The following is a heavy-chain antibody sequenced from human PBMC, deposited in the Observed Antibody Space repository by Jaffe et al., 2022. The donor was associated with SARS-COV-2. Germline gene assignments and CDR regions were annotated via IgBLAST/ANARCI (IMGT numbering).Heavy chain of an antibody. J-gene: IGHJ6*03. D-gene: IGHD3-3*01. V-gene: IGHV3-74*01. CDR3: GSAWSPTYYVDV. CDR2: IEGDGGRT. CDR1: GFTLSKFW. Sequence: EVQVVESGGGLVQPGGSLRLSCAASGFTLSKFWMHWVRRIPGRGLLWVSSIEGDGGRTDYADSVKGRFTISRDNAKNTLYLQLNSLRADDTAVYYCGSAWSPTYYVDVWGKGTTVTVSS.